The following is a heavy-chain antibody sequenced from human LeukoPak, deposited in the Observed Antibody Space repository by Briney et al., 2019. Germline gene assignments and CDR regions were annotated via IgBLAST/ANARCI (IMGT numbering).Heavy chain of an antibody. CDR3: ARASSGSWYRGFDY. V-gene: IGHV4-59*01. D-gene: IGHD6-13*01. Sequence: SETLSLTCTVSGGSISSYYWSWIRQPPGKGLEWIGYIYHSGSTNYKPSLKSRVTISVDTSKNQFSLKLSSVTAADTAVYYCARASSGSWYRGFDYWGQGTLVTVSS. CDR2: IYHSGST. J-gene: IGHJ4*02. CDR1: GGSISSYY.